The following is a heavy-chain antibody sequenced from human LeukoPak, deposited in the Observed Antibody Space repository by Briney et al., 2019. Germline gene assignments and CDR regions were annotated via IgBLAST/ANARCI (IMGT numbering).Heavy chain of an antibody. CDR3: ATGVVVAATPRRVNDY. V-gene: IGHV1-24*01. CDR1: GYTLTELS. J-gene: IGHJ4*02. Sequence: ASVKVSCKVSGYTLTELSMHWVRQAPGKGLEWMGGFDPEDGETIYAQKFQGRVTMTEDTSTDTAYMELSSLRSEDTAVYYCATGVVVAATPRRVNDYWGQGTLVTVSS. CDR2: FDPEDGET. D-gene: IGHD2-15*01.